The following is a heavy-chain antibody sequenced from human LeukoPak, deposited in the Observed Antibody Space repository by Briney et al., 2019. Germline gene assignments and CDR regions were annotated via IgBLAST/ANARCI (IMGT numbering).Heavy chain of an antibody. CDR2: INYSGST. Sequence: SETLSLTCAVYGGSFSGYYWSWIRQPPGKGLEWIGEINYSGSTNYNPSLKSRVTISIDTSKNQFSLKLSSVTAADTAVYYCARGLGLRLYYYYYYMDVWGKGTTVTISS. V-gene: IGHV4-34*01. D-gene: IGHD5-12*01. J-gene: IGHJ6*03. CDR3: ARGLGLRLYYYYYYMDV. CDR1: GGSFSGYY.